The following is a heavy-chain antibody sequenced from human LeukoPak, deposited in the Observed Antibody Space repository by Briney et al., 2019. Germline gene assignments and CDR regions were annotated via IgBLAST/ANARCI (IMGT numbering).Heavy chain of an antibody. CDR3: ARVTFSNWFDP. J-gene: IGHJ5*02. D-gene: IGHD3-16*01. CDR1: GGSISSYY. Sequence: SETLSLTCTVSGGSISSYYWTWIRQSPGKGLEWIGRIYTSGSTNYNPSLKSRVTMSVDTSKNQFSLKLSSVTAAVTTVYYCARVTFSNWFDPWGQGTLVTVSS. V-gene: IGHV4-4*07. CDR2: IYTSGST.